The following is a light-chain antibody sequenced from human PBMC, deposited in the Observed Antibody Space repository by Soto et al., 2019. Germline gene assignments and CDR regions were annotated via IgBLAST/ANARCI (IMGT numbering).Light chain of an antibody. Sequence: DIQMTQSPSTLSASVGDRVTITCRASQSISSWLAWYQQKPGKAPKLLIYDASSLESGVPSRFSGSGSGTEFILTISSLQPDDFATYYCQQYNSYVLTFGGGTKVDIK. CDR3: QQYNSYVLT. J-gene: IGKJ4*01. CDR2: DAS. V-gene: IGKV1-5*01. CDR1: QSISSW.